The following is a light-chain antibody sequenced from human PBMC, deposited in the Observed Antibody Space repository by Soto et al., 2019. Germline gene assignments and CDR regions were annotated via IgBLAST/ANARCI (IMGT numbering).Light chain of an antibody. J-gene: IGKJ1*01. V-gene: IGKV1-39*01. CDR2: AAS. Sequence: DIQMTQSPSSLSASVGDRVTITCRASQSISSYLNWYQQKPGKAPKLLIYAASSLQSGVPSRFSGSGSGTDFTLTISSLQPEDFPTYYCNQGYSTLWPFGQGPRWKSN. CDR1: QSISSY. CDR3: NQGYSTLWP.